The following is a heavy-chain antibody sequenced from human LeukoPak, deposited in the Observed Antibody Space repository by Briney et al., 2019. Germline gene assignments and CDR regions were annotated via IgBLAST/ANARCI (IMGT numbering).Heavy chain of an antibody. D-gene: IGHD3-22*01. CDR2: ISSSSTII. J-gene: IGHJ4*02. Sequence: PGGSLRLSCAASGFTFSSHSMNWVRQAPGKGLEWISYISSSSTIIHYADSVKGRFTISRDNSKNTLYVQVNSLGTEDTAAYYCAKGSYYDSSGSFYFDYWGQGTLVTVSS. CDR1: GFTFSSHS. V-gene: IGHV3-48*01. CDR3: AKGSYYDSSGSFYFDY.